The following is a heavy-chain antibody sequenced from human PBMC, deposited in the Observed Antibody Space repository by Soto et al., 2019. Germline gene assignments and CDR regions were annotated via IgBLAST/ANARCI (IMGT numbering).Heavy chain of an antibody. V-gene: IGHV3-30*18. CDR2: ISHHGLKE. Sequence: QVQLVESGGGVVRPGRTLRLSCVASGFTFRDYGMHWVRQAPGKGLEWVAGISHHGLKEHYADSVKGRFTISRDNSKKTVYLQLNSMRGKDTALYYCANDWVGGSNKYYFEFWGQGTLVTVAS. J-gene: IGHJ4*02. D-gene: IGHD1-26*01. CDR1: GFTFRDYG. CDR3: ANDWVGGSNKYYFEF.